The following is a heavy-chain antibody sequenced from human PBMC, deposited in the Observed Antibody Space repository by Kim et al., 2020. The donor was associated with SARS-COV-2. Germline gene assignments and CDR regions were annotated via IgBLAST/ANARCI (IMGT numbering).Heavy chain of an antibody. CDR3: LSAVGGDAYDI. J-gene: IGHJ3*02. V-gene: IGHV3-7*01. Sequence: GGSLRLSCAASGFTISNYWMKWVRQAPGKGLEWVAIIKQDGAEKYYLDSVKGRFTISRDNAKSSRYLQMNSLRAEDTAMYYCLSAVGGDAYDIWGQGTMV. CDR2: IKQDGAEK. D-gene: IGHD3-10*01. CDR1: GFTISNYW.